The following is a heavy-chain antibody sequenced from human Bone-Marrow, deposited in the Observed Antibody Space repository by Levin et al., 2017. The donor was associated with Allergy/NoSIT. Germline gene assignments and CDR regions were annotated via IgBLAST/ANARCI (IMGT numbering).Heavy chain of an antibody. CDR3: ARGEMDTSLGSPFED. Sequence: SVKVSCVASGGSFRSDTISWLRQAPGQGLEWMGRIIPMVGDFTATYAEKLQGRLTITADKSTNTVYMELTSLTSEDTAIYYCARGEMDTSLGSPFEDWGQGTRVAVSS. CDR2: IIPMVGDFTA. CDR1: GGSFRSDT. D-gene: IGHD5-24*01. V-gene: IGHV1-69*08. J-gene: IGHJ4*02.